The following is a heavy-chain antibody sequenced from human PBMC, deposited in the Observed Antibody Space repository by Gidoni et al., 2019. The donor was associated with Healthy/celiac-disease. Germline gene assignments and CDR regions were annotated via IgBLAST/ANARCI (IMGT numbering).Heavy chain of an antibody. CDR3: ARCGYSGDDYVYLKGSGAFDI. D-gene: IGHD5-12*01. CDR1: GSTFPSYA. CDR2: INAGNGNT. V-gene: IGHV1-3*01. Sequence: QVQLVQSGADVKKPGASVKVSCKASGSTFPSYAMHLVRQAPGQRLEWMGWINAGNGNTKYSQKFQGRVTITRDTSASTAYMELSSLRSEDTAVYYCARCGYSGDDYVYLKGSGAFDIWGQGTMVTVSS. J-gene: IGHJ3*02.